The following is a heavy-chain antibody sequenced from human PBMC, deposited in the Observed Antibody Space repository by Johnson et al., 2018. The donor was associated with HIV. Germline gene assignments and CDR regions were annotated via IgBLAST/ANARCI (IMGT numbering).Heavy chain of an antibody. CDR2: MSFDGSNK. V-gene: IGHV3-30*18. J-gene: IGHJ3*02. CDR3: AKNM. Sequence: QVQLVESGGGVVQPGRSLRLSCAASGFSFSSYAMHWVRQAPGKGLEWVALMSFDGSNKYYADSVKGRFTISRDNSKNTLYLQMNSLRAEETAVYYCAKNMWGQGTMVTVSS. CDR1: GFSFSSYA.